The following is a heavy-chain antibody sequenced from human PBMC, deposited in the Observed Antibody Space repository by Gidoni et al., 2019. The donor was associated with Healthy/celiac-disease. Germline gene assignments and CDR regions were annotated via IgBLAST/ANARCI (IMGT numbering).Heavy chain of an antibody. D-gene: IGHD6-6*01. V-gene: IGHV1-69*01. J-gene: IGHJ6*02. Sequence: VQLVQSGAEVTKPGSSVKVSCTASGGPFSSYAIRWVRQAPGQGLEWMGGIIPIFGTANYAKKCQGRVTITADESTSTAYMELSSLRSEDTAVYYCARPRVIAARRPGYDYYGMDVWGQGTTVTVSS. CDR2: IIPIFGTA. CDR1: GGPFSSYA. CDR3: ARPRVIAARRPGYDYYGMDV.